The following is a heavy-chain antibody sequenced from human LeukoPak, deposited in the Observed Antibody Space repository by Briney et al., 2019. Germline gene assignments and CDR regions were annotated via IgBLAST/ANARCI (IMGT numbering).Heavy chain of an antibody. Sequence: SQTLSLTCTVSGGSISSGDYYWSWIRQPPGKGLEWIGYIYYSGSTYYNPSLKSRVTISVDTSKNQFSLKLSSVTAADTAVYYCASRVVPAAIGAFDIWGQGTMVAVSS. CDR2: IYYSGST. CDR1: GGSISSGDYY. V-gene: IGHV4-30-4*08. CDR3: ASRVVPAAIGAFDI. D-gene: IGHD2-2*01. J-gene: IGHJ3*02.